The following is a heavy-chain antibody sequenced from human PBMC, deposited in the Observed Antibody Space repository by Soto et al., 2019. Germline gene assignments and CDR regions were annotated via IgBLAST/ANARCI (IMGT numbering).Heavy chain of an antibody. Sequence: GESLKISCKGSGYSFTSYWIGWVRQMPGKGLEWMGIIYHGDSDTRYSTSFQGQVTISADKSISTAYLQWRSLKASDTAMYYCARRVRDYGGNYYYYYMDVWGKGTTVTVSS. CDR3: ARRVRDYGGNYYYYYMDV. V-gene: IGHV5-51*01. J-gene: IGHJ6*03. CDR2: IYHGDSDT. D-gene: IGHD4-17*01. CDR1: GYSFTSYW.